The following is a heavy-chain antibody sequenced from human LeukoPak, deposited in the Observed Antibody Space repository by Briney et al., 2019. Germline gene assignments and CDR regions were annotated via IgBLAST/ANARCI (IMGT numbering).Heavy chain of an antibody. CDR1: GLTFSNAW. J-gene: IGHJ4*02. V-gene: IGHV3-15*01. CDR3: TTGYSGYEDFDY. CDR2: IKSKTDGGTT. Sequence: GGSLRLSCAASGLTFSNAWMSWVRQAPGKGLEWVGRIKSKTDGGTTDYAAPVKGRFTISRDDSKNTLYLQMNSLKTEDTAVYYCTTGYSGYEDFDYWGQGTLVTVSS. D-gene: IGHD5-12*01.